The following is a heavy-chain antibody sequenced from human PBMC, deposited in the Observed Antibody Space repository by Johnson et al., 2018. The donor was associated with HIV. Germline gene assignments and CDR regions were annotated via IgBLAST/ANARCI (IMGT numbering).Heavy chain of an antibody. CDR2: IKSETDGGTT. Sequence: MQLVESGGGLVKPGGSLRLSCAASGFSVTKAWMNWVRQAPGKGLEWVGRIKSETDGGTTDYAAPVKGRFTISRDNSKNTLHRQMNSLRDEDTAVDYCANYAGLGACDIWGQGTMVTVSS. J-gene: IGHJ3*02. CDR3: ANYAGLGACDI. CDR1: GFSVTKAW. V-gene: IGHV3-15*01. D-gene: IGHD4-17*01.